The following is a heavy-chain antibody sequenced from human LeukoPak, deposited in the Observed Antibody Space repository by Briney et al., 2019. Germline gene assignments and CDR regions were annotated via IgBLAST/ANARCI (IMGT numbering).Heavy chain of an antibody. J-gene: IGHJ3*02. V-gene: IGHV4-34*01. Sequence: SETLSLTCAVYGGSFSGYYWSWIRQPPGKGLEWIGEINHSGSTNYNPSLKSRVTISVDTSKNQFSLKLSSVTAADTAVYYCARGHWNDAFDIWGQGTMVTVSS. CDR3: ARGHWNDAFDI. CDR2: INHSGST. D-gene: IGHD1-1*01. CDR1: GGSFSGYY.